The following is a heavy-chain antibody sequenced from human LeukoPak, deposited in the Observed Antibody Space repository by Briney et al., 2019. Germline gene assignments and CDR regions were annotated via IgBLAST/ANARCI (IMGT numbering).Heavy chain of an antibody. CDR2: IYPGDSDT. Sequence: GESLKISCKSSGNNFRKHWIAWVRQMPGKGLELMGYIYPGDSDTRYSPSFQGHVTISADTSISTAYLQWSSVKASDTAMYYRATLRDGYHLYDYWGQGALVTVSS. D-gene: IGHD5-24*01. CDR3: ATLRDGYHLYDY. J-gene: IGHJ4*02. V-gene: IGHV5-51*01. CDR1: GNNFRKHW.